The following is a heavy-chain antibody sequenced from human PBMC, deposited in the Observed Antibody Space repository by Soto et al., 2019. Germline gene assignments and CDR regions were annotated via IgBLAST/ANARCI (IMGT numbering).Heavy chain of an antibody. CDR2: ISSTSVYM. CDR1: GFTFSTYN. V-gene: IGHV3-21*01. J-gene: IGHJ4*02. Sequence: EVQLVESGRGLVKPGGSLRLSCAAAGFTFSTYNMNWVRQAPGKGLEWVASISSTSVYMYYANSLKGRFTISRANAKSSLYLQVNSLRAEDTAVYYCARGWLRDPWMYWGQGTLVTVSS. CDR3: ARGWLRDPWMY. D-gene: IGHD5-12*01.